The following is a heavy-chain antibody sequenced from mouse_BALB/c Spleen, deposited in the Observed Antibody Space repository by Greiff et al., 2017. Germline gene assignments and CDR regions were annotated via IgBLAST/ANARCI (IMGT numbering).Heavy chain of an antibody. CDR1: GFTFSDYY. CDR3: ARRFRRDGAWFAY. Sequence: EVKLVESGGGLVKPGGSLKLSCAASGFTFSDYYMYWVRQTPEKRLEWVATISDGGSYTYYPDSVKGRFTISRDNAKNNLYLQMSSLRSEDTAMYYCARRFRRDGAWFAYWGQGTLVTVSA. CDR2: ISDGGSYT. J-gene: IGHJ3*01. V-gene: IGHV5-4*02.